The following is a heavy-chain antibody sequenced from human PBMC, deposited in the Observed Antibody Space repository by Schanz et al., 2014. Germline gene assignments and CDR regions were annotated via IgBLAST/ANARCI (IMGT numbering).Heavy chain of an antibody. D-gene: IGHD3-10*01. Sequence: QVQLVQSGAEVKKPGASVKVSCKASGYIFGSHGMTWVRQAPGQGLEWMGRIIPILDKTNYAQKFQGRVTMTADKSTSTVYMEVSGLRSEDTAVYYCVRDAGWAFGDYHGMDVWGQGTSVTVSS. V-gene: IGHV1-69*09. CDR1: GYIFGSHG. CDR2: IIPILDKT. CDR3: VRDAGWAFGDYHGMDV. J-gene: IGHJ6*02.